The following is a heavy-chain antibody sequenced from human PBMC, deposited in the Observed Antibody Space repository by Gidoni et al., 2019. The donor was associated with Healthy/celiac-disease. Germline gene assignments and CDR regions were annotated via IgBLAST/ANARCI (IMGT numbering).Heavy chain of an antibody. Sequence: QLQLQESGPGLVKPSETLSLTCTVSGCSISSSSYYWGWIRQPPGQGVEWIGRIYYSGSTYYNPSLKSRVTISVDTSKNQFSLKLSSVTAADTAVYYCARPRDGYKYYFDYWGQGTLVTVSS. CDR1: GCSISSSSYY. J-gene: IGHJ4*02. D-gene: IGHD5-12*01. V-gene: IGHV4-39*01. CDR3: ARPRDGYKYYFDY. CDR2: IYYSGST.